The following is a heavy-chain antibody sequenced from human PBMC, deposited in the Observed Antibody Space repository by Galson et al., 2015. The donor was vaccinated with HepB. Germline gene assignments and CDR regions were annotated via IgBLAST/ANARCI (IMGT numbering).Heavy chain of an antibody. J-gene: IGHJ2*01. V-gene: IGHV4-59*01. Sequence: SETLSLTCTVSGGSISSYYWSWIRQPPGKGLEWIGYIYYSGSTNYNPSLKSRVTISVDTSKNQFSLKLSSVTAADTAVYYCARLANYSSSWVRWYFDLWGRGTLVTVSS. CDR2: IYYSGST. CDR1: GGSISSYY. CDR3: ARLANYSSSWVRWYFDL. D-gene: IGHD6-13*01.